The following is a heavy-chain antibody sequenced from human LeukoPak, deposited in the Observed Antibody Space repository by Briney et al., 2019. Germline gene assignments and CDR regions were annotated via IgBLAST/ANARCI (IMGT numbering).Heavy chain of an antibody. Sequence: SETLSLTCTVSGGSISSFYWSWLRQSAGKGLEWIGRIYSSGSTNYNPSLKSRVTISVDTSKNQFSLRLSSVTAADTAVYYCARKGVAAGLDYWGQGTLVTVSS. J-gene: IGHJ4*02. CDR3: ARKGVAAGLDY. D-gene: IGHD6-13*01. V-gene: IGHV4-4*07. CDR2: IYSSGST. CDR1: GGSISSFY.